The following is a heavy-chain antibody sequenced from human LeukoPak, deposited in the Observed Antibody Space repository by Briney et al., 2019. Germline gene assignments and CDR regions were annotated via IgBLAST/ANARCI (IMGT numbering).Heavy chain of an antibody. CDR2: INSDGSST. V-gene: IGHV3-74*03. CDR1: GFTFSTYA. Sequence: GGSLRLSCAASGFTFSTYAMSWVRQAPGKGLVWVSRINSDGSSTKYADSVKGRFTISRDNAKNTLYLQMNSLRTEDTAVYYCAREAAATARAFDLWGLGTLVAVSS. CDR3: AREAAATARAFDL. D-gene: IGHD6-13*01. J-gene: IGHJ4*02.